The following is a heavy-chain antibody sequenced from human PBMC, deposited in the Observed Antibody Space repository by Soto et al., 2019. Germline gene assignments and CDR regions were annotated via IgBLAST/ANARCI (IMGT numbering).Heavy chain of an antibody. V-gene: IGHV3-43D*04. CDR2: ISWDATRI. Sequence: GGSLRLSCAASGFIFADYAMDWVRQAPGKGLEWVSLISWDATRIYYADSVKGRFTISRDNSKKSLYLQMNSLSAEDTALYYCAKGDSAAAGTYYGMDVWCQGT. J-gene: IGHJ6*02. CDR3: AKGDSAAAGTYYGMDV. D-gene: IGHD6-13*01. CDR1: GFIFADYA.